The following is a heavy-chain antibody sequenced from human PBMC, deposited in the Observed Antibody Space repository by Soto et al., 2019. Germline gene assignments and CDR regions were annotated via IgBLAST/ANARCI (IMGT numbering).Heavy chain of an antibody. CDR2: ISYDDSNK. D-gene: IGHD3-3*01. V-gene: IGHV3-30*18. J-gene: IGHJ4*02. CDR1: GFTFSTYA. CDR3: AKEGSVLRFLDWLSHLDN. Sequence: GGSLRLSCAASGFTFSTYAMHWVRQAPGKGLEWMAVISYDDSNKFYADSVKGRFTISRDHSKNTLYLQMNSLRAEDTAVYYCAKEGSVLRFLDWLSHLDNWGQGTLVTVSS.